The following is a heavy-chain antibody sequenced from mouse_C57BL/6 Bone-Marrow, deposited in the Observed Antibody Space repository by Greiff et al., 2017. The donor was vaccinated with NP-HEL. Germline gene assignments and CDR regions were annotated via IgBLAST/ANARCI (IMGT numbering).Heavy chain of an antibody. Sequence: VKLMESGAELARPGASVKLSCKASGYTFTSYGISWVKQRTGQGLEWIGEIYPRSGNTYYNEKFKGKATLTADKSSSTAYMELRSLTSEDSAVYFCARVEGYSNYFDYWGQGTTLTVSS. CDR1: GYTFTSYG. D-gene: IGHD2-5*01. CDR2: IYPRSGNT. CDR3: ARVEGYSNYFDY. J-gene: IGHJ2*01. V-gene: IGHV1-81*01.